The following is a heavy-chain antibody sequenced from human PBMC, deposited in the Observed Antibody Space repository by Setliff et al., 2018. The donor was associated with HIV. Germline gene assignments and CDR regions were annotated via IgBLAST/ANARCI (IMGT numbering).Heavy chain of an antibody. CDR3: ARGSGGGLTELGDY. D-gene: IGHD2-15*01. J-gene: IGHJ4*02. Sequence: ASVKVSCKASGYTFTSHAMHWVRQAPGQRLEWMGWINAGNGNTKYSQEFQGRVTITRDTSASTAYMELSSLRSEDMAVYYCARGSGGGLTELGDYWGQGTLVTVSS. V-gene: IGHV1-3*03. CDR1: GYTFTSHA. CDR2: INAGNGNT.